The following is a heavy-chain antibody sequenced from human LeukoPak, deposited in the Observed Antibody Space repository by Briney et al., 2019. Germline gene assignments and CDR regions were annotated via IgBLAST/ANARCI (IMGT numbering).Heavy chain of an antibody. CDR1: GFTVSSNY. CDR3: ARLPTGAVVPAATFDY. D-gene: IGHD2-2*01. CDR2: IYGGGST. J-gene: IGHJ4*02. V-gene: IGHV3-53*01. Sequence: GGSLRLSCEASGFTVSSNYMSWVRQAPGKGLEWVSVIYGGGSTYYADSVKGRFTISRDTSKNTLYLQMNSLRAEDTAVYYCARLPTGAVVPAATFDYWGQGTLVTVSS.